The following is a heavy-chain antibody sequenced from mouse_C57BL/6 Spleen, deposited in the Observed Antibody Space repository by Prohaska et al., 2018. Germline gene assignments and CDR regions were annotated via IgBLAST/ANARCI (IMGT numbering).Heavy chain of an antibody. J-gene: IGHJ2*01. CDR3: ASDYYGSSYYFDY. V-gene: IGHV4-1*01. D-gene: IGHD1-1*01. CDR1: GIDFIISW. Sequence: VMLLQSGGVLVQPGGSLQLSCAASGIDFIISWMSWVRRSPGKGLEWIGEINPDSSTINYETSLKDKIIISRDNVKNTLYLQMSKVRSEDTALDYWASDYYGSSYYFDYWGQGTTLTVSS. CDR2: INPDSSTI.